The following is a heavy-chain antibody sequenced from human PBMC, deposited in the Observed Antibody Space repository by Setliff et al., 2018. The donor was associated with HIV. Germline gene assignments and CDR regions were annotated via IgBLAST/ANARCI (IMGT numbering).Heavy chain of an antibody. Sequence: KASETLSLTCVVSGYSISSNDWWGWIRQSPGKGLEWIGYIYYSGCIYYNPSLKSRVTMSVDTSKNQFSLKLSSVTAVDTAVYYCAKKGNGDYHFDYWGQGTLVTVSS. CDR2: IYYSGCI. CDR1: GYSISSNDW. CDR3: AKKGNGDYHFDY. J-gene: IGHJ4*02. V-gene: IGHV4-28*05. D-gene: IGHD4-17*01.